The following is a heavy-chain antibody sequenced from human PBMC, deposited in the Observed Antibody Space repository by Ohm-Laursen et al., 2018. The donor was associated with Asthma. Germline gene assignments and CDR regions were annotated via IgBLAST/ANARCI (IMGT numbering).Heavy chain of an antibody. Sequence: SLRLSCTASGFTFSSYGMHWVRQAPGKGLEWVAVISYDGSNKYYADSVKGRFTISRDNSKNTLYLQMNSLRAEDTAVYYCAKDSGSWYGPYYFDYWGQGTLVTVSS. CDR2: ISYDGSNK. J-gene: IGHJ4*02. D-gene: IGHD6-13*01. V-gene: IGHV3-30*18. CDR3: AKDSGSWYGPYYFDY. CDR1: GFTFSSYG.